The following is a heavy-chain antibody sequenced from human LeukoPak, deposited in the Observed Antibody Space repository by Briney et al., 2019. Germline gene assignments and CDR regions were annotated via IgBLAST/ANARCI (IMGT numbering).Heavy chain of an antibody. CDR1: GYTFTSYG. CDR3: ARDSDSSGYYLGTIDY. J-gene: IGHJ4*02. D-gene: IGHD3-22*01. V-gene: IGHV1-18*01. Sequence: ASVKVSCKASGYTFTSYGICWVRQAPGQGLEWMGWISAYNGNTNYAQKLQGRVTMTTDTSTSTAYMELRSLRSDDTAVYYCARDSDSSGYYLGTIDYWGQGTLVTVSS. CDR2: ISAYNGNT.